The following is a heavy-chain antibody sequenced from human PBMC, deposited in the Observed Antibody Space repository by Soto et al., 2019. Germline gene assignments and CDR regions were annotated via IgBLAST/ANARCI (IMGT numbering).Heavy chain of an antibody. J-gene: IGHJ3*02. CDR1: GGSISSYY. Sequence: QVQLQESGPGLVKPSETLSLTCTVSGGSISSYYWSWIRQPAGKGLEWIGRIYTSGSTNYNPSLKSRVTMSVDTSKNQFSRKLSSVTAADTAVYYCASSARGYSGYDYVDAFDIWGQGTMVTVSS. D-gene: IGHD5-12*01. CDR2: IYTSGST. V-gene: IGHV4-4*07. CDR3: ASSARGYSGYDYVDAFDI.